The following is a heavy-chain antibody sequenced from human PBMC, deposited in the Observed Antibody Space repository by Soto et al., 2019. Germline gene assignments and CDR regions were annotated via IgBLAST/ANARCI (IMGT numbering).Heavy chain of an antibody. J-gene: IGHJ4*02. CDR1: GYSFTSLD. V-gene: IGHV1-8*01. D-gene: IGHD1-26*01. CDR3: ARGVSAGVDY. Sequence: ASVKVSFKASGYSFTSLDINWVRQTAGQGLEWMGWMQPSTGRTGYAQRFQGRVTMTRDTPINTAYMELTTLTSDDTAFYYCARGVSAGVDYWGQGTLVTVSS. CDR2: MQPSTGRT.